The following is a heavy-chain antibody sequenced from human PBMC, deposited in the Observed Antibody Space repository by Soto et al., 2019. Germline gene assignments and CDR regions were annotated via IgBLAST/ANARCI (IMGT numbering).Heavy chain of an antibody. J-gene: IGHJ3*02. Sequence: PGGSLRLSCAASGFSFSNYAMNWVRQAPGKGLEWVSGISGGGGGTYYADSVKGRFIISRDNSKNTVYLQMNSLRAEDTAFYYCAKEIIWFGELLSNVDAFDIWGQGTMVTVSS. CDR1: GFSFSNYA. D-gene: IGHD3-10*01. CDR3: AKEIIWFGELLSNVDAFDI. CDR2: ISGGGGGT. V-gene: IGHV3-23*01.